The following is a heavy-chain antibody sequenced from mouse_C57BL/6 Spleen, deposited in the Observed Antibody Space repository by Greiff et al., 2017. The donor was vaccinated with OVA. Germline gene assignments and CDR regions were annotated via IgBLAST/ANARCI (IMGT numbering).Heavy chain of an antibody. V-gene: IGHV3-1*01. D-gene: IGHD1-1*01. J-gene: IGHJ1*03. CDR3: ARGDYGRSYWYMED. CDR1: GYSITSGYD. CDR2: ISYSGST. Sequence: EVQLQESGPGMVKPSQSLSLTCTVTGYSITSGYDWHWIRHFPGNKLEWMGYISYSGSTNYNQSLKSRISITHDTSKNHFFLKLNPVTTEDTDTYYCARGDYGRSYWYMEDWGTGTTVTVSS.